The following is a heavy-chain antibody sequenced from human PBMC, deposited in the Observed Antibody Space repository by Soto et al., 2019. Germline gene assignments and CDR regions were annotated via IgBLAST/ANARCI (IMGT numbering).Heavy chain of an antibody. V-gene: IGHV3-11*01. CDR1: GFTFSDYY. D-gene: IGHD2-2*01. Sequence: GGSLRLSCAASGFTFSDYYMSWIRQAPGKGLEWVSFISNSASTIYYADSVKGRFTISRDNAKNSLSLQMNGLRAEDSAMYYCARARSSRQLSFMDVWGQGTTVTVSS. J-gene: IGHJ6*02. CDR2: ISNSASTI. CDR3: ARARSSRQLSFMDV.